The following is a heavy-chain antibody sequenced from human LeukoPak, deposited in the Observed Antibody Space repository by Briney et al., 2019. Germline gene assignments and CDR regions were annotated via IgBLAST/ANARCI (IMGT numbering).Heavy chain of an antibody. CDR1: GGSISSSSYY. CDR3: ARRSNWGSVDY. D-gene: IGHD7-27*01. V-gene: IGHV4-39*01. Sequence: SETLSLTCTVSGGSISSSSYYWGWIRQPPGKGLEWIGSIYYSGSTYYNPSLESRVTISVDTSKNQFSLKLSSVTAADTAVYYCARRSNWGSVDYWGQGTLVTVSS. CDR2: IYYSGST. J-gene: IGHJ4*02.